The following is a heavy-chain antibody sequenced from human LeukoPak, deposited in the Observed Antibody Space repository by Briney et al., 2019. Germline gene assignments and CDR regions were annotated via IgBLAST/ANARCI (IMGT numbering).Heavy chain of an antibody. CDR2: ISSSSSYI. D-gene: IGHD3-22*01. CDR1: GFTFSSYT. CDR3: ARANIGYYDSSGYFGY. J-gene: IGHJ4*02. V-gene: IGHV3-21*01. Sequence: GGSLRLSCAASGFTFSSYTMNWVRQAPGKGLEWVSCISSSSSYIYYADSVKGRFTISRDNAKNSLYLQMNSLRAEDTAVYYCARANIGYYDSSGYFGYWGQGTLVTVSS.